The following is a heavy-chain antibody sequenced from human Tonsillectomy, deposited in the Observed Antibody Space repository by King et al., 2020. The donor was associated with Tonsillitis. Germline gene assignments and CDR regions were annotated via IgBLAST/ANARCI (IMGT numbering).Heavy chain of an antibody. V-gene: IGHV3-23*04. J-gene: IGHJ6*02. D-gene: IGHD3-3*01. Sequence: VQLVESGGGLVQPGGSLRLSCAASGFTFSSYAMSWVRQAPGKGLEWVSAISGCGGITYYADSVKGRFTISRDNSKNTLYLQMNSLRDEDTAVYYCAKEYYDFWSGYMDVWGQGTTVTVSS. CDR2: ISGCGGIT. CDR1: GFTFSSYA. CDR3: AKEYYDFWSGYMDV.